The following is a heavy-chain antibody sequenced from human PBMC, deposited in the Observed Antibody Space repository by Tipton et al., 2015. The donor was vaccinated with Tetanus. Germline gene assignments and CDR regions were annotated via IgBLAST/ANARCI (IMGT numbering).Heavy chain of an antibody. CDR1: DGSFNAYY. CDR2: ISSSGST. J-gene: IGHJ3*02. V-gene: IGHV4-59*01. Sequence: GLVKPSETLSLTCGVSDGSFNAYYWSWIRQTPGKGLEWLAYISSSGSTNSNYFHKSRITMSRDTSKNQFSLKLASVTAADSAVYYGAGSQSWFAFDIWGQGTIVTVSS. D-gene: IGHD3-10*01. CDR3: AGSQSWFAFDI.